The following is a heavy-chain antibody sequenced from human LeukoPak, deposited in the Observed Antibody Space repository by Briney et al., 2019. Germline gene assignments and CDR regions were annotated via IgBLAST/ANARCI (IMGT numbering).Heavy chain of an antibody. CDR1: GFTFSSYA. CDR2: ISGSGGST. D-gene: IGHD5-18*01. CDR3: ARDRAPLTYSYGFLFDY. J-gene: IGHJ4*02. Sequence: TGGSLRLSCAASGFTFSSYAMSWVRQAPGKGLEWVSAISGSGGSTYYADSVKGRFTISRDNSKNTLYLQMNSLRAEDTAVYYCARDRAPLTYSYGFLFDYWGQGTLVTVSS. V-gene: IGHV3-23*01.